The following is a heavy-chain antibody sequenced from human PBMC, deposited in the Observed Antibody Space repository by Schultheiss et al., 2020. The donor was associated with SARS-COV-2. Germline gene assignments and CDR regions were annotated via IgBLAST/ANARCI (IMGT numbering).Heavy chain of an antibody. CDR3: ARGFSGIAVADNWFDP. J-gene: IGHJ5*02. CDR1: GGSFSGYY. Sequence: SETLSLTCAVYGGSFSGYYWSWIRQPPGKGLEWIGEINHSGSTNYNPSLKSRVTISVDTSKNQFSLKLSSVTAADTAVYYCARGFSGIAVADNWFDPWGQGTLVTVSS. D-gene: IGHD6-19*01. V-gene: IGHV4-34*01. CDR2: INHSGST.